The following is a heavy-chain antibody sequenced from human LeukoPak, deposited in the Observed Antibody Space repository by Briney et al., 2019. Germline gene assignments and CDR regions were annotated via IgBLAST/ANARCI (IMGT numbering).Heavy chain of an antibody. V-gene: IGHV1-2*02. J-gene: IGHJ4*02. D-gene: IGHD6-13*01. CDR2: VSPNSGGR. CDR1: GYTFTGYY. Sequence: GASVKVSCKASGYTFTGYYIHWVRQAPGQGLEWMGWVSPNSGGRNYAQKFQGRVTMTRDTTISTAYMELSSLRSDDTAVYYCARSQWGIASAGLDYWGQGTLVSVSS. CDR3: ARSQWGIASAGLDY.